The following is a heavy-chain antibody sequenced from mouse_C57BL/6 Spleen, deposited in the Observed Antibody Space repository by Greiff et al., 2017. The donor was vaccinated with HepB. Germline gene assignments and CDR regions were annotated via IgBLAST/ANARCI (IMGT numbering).Heavy chain of an antibody. CDR3: ARRDYYGSFLV. J-gene: IGHJ1*03. Sequence: VKLVESGPELVKPGASVKISCKASGYSFSSSWMNWVKQRPGKGLEWIGRIYPGDGDTNYNGKFKGKATLTADKSSSTAYMQLSSLTSEDSAVYFCARRDYYGSFLVWGTGTTVTVSS. D-gene: IGHD1-1*01. CDR2: IYPGDGDT. V-gene: IGHV1-82*01. CDR1: GYSFSSSW.